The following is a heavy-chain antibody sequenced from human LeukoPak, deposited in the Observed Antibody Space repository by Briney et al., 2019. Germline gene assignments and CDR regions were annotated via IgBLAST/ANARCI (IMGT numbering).Heavy chain of an antibody. CDR3: AKVTSGTVTTLNDAFDI. V-gene: IGHV3-21*04. CDR2: ISSSSSYI. CDR1: GFTFSSYS. J-gene: IGHJ3*02. Sequence: GGSLRLSCAAPGFTFSSYSMNWVRQAPGKGLEWVSSISSSSSYIYYADSVKGRFTISRDNSKNTLYLQMNSLRAEDTAVYYCAKVTSGTVTTLNDAFDIWGQGTMVTVSS. D-gene: IGHD4-17*01.